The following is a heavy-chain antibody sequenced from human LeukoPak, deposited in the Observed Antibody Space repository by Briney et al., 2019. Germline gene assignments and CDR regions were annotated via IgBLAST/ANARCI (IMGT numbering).Heavy chain of an antibody. Sequence: ASVKVSCKASGYTFTSYGISWVRQAPGQGLEWMGWISAYNGNTNYAQKLQGRVTMTEDTSTDTAYMELSSLRSEDTAVYYCATPGLVPAAIGPDYYYYGMDVWGQGTTVTVSS. CDR1: GYTFTSYG. D-gene: IGHD2-2*02. J-gene: IGHJ6*02. CDR3: ATPGLVPAAIGPDYYYYGMDV. V-gene: IGHV1-18*01. CDR2: ISAYNGNT.